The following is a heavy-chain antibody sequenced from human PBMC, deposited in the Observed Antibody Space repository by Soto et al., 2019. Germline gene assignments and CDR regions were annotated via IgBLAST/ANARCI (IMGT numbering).Heavy chain of an antibody. D-gene: IGHD3-22*01. V-gene: IGHV3-23*01. CDR1: GFTFSSYA. CDR3: AKDIKMYYYDSSGSLDY. Sequence: PGGSLRLSCAASGFTFSSYAMSWVRQAPGKGLEWVSAISGSGGSTYYADSVKGRFTISRDNSKNTLYLQMNSLRAEDTAVYYFAKDIKMYYYDSSGSLDYWGQGTLVTVSS. CDR2: ISGSGGST. J-gene: IGHJ4*02.